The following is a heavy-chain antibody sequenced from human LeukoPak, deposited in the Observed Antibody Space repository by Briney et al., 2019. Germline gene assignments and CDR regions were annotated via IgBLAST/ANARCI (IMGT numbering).Heavy chain of an antibody. V-gene: IGHV4-59*01. CDR3: ARVYYSSSYDYWYFDL. CDR1: GGSIRNYY. D-gene: IGHD6-13*01. CDR2: IYYSGST. Sequence: SETLSLTCTVSGGSIRNYYWSWIRQPPGKGLEWIGYIYYSGSTNYNPSLKSRVTISVDTSKNQFSLKPSSVTAADTAVYYCARVYYSSSYDYWYFDLWGRGTLVTVSS. J-gene: IGHJ2*01.